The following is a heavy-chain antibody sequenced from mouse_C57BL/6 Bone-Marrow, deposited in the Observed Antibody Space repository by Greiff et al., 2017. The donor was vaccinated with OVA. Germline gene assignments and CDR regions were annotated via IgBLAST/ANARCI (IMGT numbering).Heavy chain of an antibody. CDR3: AYYDGYSLDY. CDR2: IDPEDGET. CDR1: GYTFTDYY. J-gene: IGHJ2*01. Sequence: VQLQQSGPVLVKPGASVKMSCKASGYTFTDYYMNWVKQRTEQGLEWIGRIDPEDGETKYAPKFQGKATITADTSSNTAYLQLSSLTSEDTAVYYCAYYDGYSLDYWGQGTTLTVSS. V-gene: IGHV14-2*01. D-gene: IGHD2-3*01.